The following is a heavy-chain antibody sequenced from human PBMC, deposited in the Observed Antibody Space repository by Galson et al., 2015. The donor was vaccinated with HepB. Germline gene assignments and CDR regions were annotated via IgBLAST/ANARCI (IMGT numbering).Heavy chain of an antibody. CDR3: ARGVYYDRSGYYYGVTY. CDR1: GFTFSSYA. J-gene: IGHJ4*02. D-gene: IGHD3-22*01. Sequence: SLRLSCAASGFTFSSYAMHWVRQAPGKGLEYVSAISSNGGSTYYADSVKGRFTISRDNSKNTLYLRMNSLRAEDTAVYYCARGVYYDRSGYYYGVTYWGQGALVTVSS. CDR2: ISSNGGST. V-gene: IGHV3-64*04.